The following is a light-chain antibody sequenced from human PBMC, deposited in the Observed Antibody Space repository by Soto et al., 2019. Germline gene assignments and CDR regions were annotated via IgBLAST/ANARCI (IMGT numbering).Light chain of an antibody. CDR2: AAS. Sequence: DIQMTQSPSSLSASVGDRVTITCRAGQTISNYLNWYQHKPGKAPKLLIYAASNLDRGVPARFSGSGFGTDFTLTISGLQPEDFATYFCQQSYSIPIFTFGQGTKVDIK. CDR1: QTISNY. CDR3: QQSYSIPIFT. J-gene: IGKJ2*01. V-gene: IGKV1-39*01.